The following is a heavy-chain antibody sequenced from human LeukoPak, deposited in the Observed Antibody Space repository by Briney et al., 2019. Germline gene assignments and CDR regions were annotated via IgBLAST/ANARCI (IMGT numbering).Heavy chain of an antibody. CDR2: IYYSGST. CDR1: GGSISSYY. Sequence: SETLSLTCTVSGGSISSYYWSWIRQPPGKGLEWIGYIYYSGSTSYNPSPKSRVTISVDTSKNQFSLKLSSVTAADTAVYYCARGVVPGYYDYWGQGTLVTVSS. CDR3: ARGVVPGYYDY. V-gene: IGHV4-59*01. D-gene: IGHD3-9*01. J-gene: IGHJ4*02.